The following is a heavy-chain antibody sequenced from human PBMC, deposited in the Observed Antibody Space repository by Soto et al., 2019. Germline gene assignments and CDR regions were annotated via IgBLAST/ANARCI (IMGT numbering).Heavy chain of an antibody. Sequence: GESLKISCKGSGYSFTTYWIGWVRQMPGKGLEWMGIIYPGDSDTRYSPSFQGQVTISADKSISTAYLQWSSLKASDTAMYYCARHVKGYTNQNYYYYYMDVWGKGTTVTVSS. CDR1: GYSFTTYW. D-gene: IGHD4-4*01. V-gene: IGHV5-51*01. CDR3: ARHVKGYTNQNYYYYYMDV. J-gene: IGHJ6*03. CDR2: IYPGDSDT.